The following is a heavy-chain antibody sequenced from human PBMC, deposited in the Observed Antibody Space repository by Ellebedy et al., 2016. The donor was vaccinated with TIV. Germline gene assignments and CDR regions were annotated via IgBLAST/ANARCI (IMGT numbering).Heavy chain of an antibody. Sequence: MPSETLSLTCTVSGGSISSSSYYLGWIRQPPGTGLEWIGSIYYSGSTYYNPSLKSRVTISVDTSKNQFSLKLSSVTAADTAVYYCARHFFLNWNYLGVHFDYWGQGTLVTVSS. CDR2: IYYSGST. V-gene: IGHV4-39*01. D-gene: IGHD1-7*01. J-gene: IGHJ4*02. CDR1: GGSISSSSYY. CDR3: ARHFFLNWNYLGVHFDY.